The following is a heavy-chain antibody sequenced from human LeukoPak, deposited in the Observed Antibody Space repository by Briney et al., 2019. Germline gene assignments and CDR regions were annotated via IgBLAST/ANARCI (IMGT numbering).Heavy chain of an antibody. Sequence: KTGGSLRLSCVASGFIFSDYYMSWIRQTPGKGLEWISYISNSDNDIYYAGSVKGRFTISRDNTRNSLFLQMNSLRPDDTAVYYCASGSSSVDYWGQGTLVTVSS. J-gene: IGHJ4*02. D-gene: IGHD6-6*01. CDR1: GFIFSDYY. CDR3: ASGSSSVDY. V-gene: IGHV3-11*01. CDR2: ISNSDNDI.